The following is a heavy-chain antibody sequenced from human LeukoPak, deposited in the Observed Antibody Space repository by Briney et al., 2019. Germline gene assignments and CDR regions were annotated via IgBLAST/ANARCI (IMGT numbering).Heavy chain of an antibody. V-gene: IGHV1-24*01. CDR3: ATGGSSWYGGGYFDY. CDR1: GYTLTELS. D-gene: IGHD6-13*01. Sequence: ASVKVSCKVSGYTLTELSMHWVRQAPGKGLEWMGGFDPEDGETIYAQKFQGRVTMTEDTSTDTAYMELSSLRSEDTAVYYCATGGSSWYGGGYFDYWGQGTLVTVSS. J-gene: IGHJ4*02. CDR2: FDPEDGET.